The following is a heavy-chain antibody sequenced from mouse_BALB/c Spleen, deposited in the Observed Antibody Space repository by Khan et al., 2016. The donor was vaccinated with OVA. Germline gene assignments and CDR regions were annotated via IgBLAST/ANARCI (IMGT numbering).Heavy chain of an antibody. V-gene: IGHV5-17*02. CDR3: ARTGYYYFDY. Sequence: EVELVESGGGLVQTGGSRKLSCVASGFTFSGFGMHWVRQAPEKGLEWVAYISSDSNTIYYAETVKGRFTITRDNPKNTLFLQMTSLRSEDTAMYYCARTGYYYFDYWGQGTTLTVSS. D-gene: IGHD2-3*01. CDR1: GFTFSGFG. J-gene: IGHJ2*01. CDR2: ISSDSNTI.